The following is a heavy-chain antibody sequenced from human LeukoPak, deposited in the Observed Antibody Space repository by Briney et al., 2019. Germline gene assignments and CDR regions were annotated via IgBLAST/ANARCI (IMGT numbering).Heavy chain of an antibody. D-gene: IGHD3-22*01. V-gene: IGHV3-66*01. Sequence: GGSLRLSCAASGFTVSSNYMSWVRQASGKGLEWVSVIYSGGSTYYADSVKGRFTISRDNSKNTLYLQMNSLRAEDTAVYYCARVSGQYYYDSSGYWDYWGQGTLVTVSS. J-gene: IGHJ4*02. CDR3: ARVSGQYYYDSSGYWDY. CDR2: IYSGGST. CDR1: GFTVSSNY.